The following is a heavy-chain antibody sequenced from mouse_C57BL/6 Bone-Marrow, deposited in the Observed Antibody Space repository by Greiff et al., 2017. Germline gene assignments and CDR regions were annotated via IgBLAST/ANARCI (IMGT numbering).Heavy chain of an antibody. V-gene: IGHV1-64*01. J-gene: IGHJ3*01. CDR2: IQPNHGST. CDR3: ARLSAWCAY. CDR1: GYTFTSYW. Sequence: QVQLQQPGAELVKPWASVKLSCKASGYTFTSYWMHGVKQRPGQGLEWIGMIQPNHGSTNYNEKFKSKATLTVDKTSSTAYMQLSSLTSEDAAVYYCARLSAWCAYWGQGTLVTVSA.